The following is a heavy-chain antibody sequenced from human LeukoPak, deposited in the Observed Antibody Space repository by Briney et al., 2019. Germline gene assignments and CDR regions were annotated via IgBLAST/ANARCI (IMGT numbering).Heavy chain of an antibody. CDR3: AREVTHRKRNYYYYYMDV. CDR2: IHHSGST. Sequence: PSETLSLTCAVYGGSFSGYYWSWIRQPPGKGLEWIGEIHHSGSTNYNPTLKSRVTISVDTSKNQFSLKLSSVTAADTAVYYCAREVTHRKRNYYYYYMDVWGKGTTVTVSS. D-gene: IGHD5-24*01. V-gene: IGHV4-34*01. J-gene: IGHJ6*03. CDR1: GGSFSGYY.